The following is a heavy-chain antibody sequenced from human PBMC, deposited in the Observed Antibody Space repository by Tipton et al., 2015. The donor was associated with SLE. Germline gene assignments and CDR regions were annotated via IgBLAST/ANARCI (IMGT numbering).Heavy chain of an antibody. CDR3: ARGSRWFDDFWSGYPLGNWFDP. V-gene: IGHV4-59*01. D-gene: IGHD3-3*01. CDR1: GFTFSTYE. J-gene: IGHJ5*02. CDR2: IYYSGST. Sequence: GSLRLSCAGSGFTFSTYEMNWVRQPPGKGLEWIGYIYYSGSTNYNPSLKSRVTISVDTSKNQFSLKLTSVTAADTAIYYCARGSRWFDDFWSGYPLGNWFDPWGQGTLVTVSS.